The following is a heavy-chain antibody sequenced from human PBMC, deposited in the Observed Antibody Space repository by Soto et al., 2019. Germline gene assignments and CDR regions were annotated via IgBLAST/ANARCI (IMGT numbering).Heavy chain of an antibody. V-gene: IGHV4-38-2*01. CDR3: ARVDWNCDF. CDR1: GYSISSGYH. Sequence: SETLSLTCAVSGYSISSGYHWGWIRQPPGKGLEWIANIHRSGSTYYNPPLKSRVTILVDTSKNQFSLRLSSVTAADTAVYYCARVDWNCDFWGQGILVTAPQ. J-gene: IGHJ4*02. D-gene: IGHD1-1*01. CDR2: IHRSGST.